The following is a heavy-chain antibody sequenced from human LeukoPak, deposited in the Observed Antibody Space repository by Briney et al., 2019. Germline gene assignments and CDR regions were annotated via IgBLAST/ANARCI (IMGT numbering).Heavy chain of an antibody. CDR3: ARNVAGTGDFDY. D-gene: IGHD6-19*01. V-gene: IGHV1-8*03. CDR2: MNPNSGHT. J-gene: IGHJ4*02. CDR1: GGTFSSYA. Sequence: ASVKVSCKASGGTFSSYAISWVRQAPGQGLEWMGRMNPNSGHTGSAQKFQGRVTITRDTSISTVYMELSSLRSEDTAVFYCARNVAGTGDFDYWGQGTLVTVSS.